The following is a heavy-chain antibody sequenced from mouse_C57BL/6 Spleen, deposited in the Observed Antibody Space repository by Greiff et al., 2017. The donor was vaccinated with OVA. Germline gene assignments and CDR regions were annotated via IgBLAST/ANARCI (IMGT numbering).Heavy chain of an antibody. CDR3: TRSITTVVGAMDY. V-gene: IGHV14-1*01. CDR1: GFNIKDYY. J-gene: IGHJ4*01. CDR2: IDPEDGDT. Sequence: VQLQQSGAELVRPGASVKLSCTASGFNIKDYYMHWVKQRPEQGLEWIGRIDPEDGDTEYAPKFQGKATMTADTSSNTAYLQLSSLTSEDTAVYYCTRSITTVVGAMDYWGQGTSVTVSS. D-gene: IGHD1-1*01.